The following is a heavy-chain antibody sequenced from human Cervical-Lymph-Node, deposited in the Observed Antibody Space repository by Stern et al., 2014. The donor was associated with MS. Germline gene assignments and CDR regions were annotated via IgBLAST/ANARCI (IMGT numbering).Heavy chain of an antibody. Sequence: QLVESGPEVKKPGTSVKVSCKASGFTFTSSAVQWVRQARGQRLEWIGWIVGGSGNTNYAQKFQERVTITRDMSTSTAYMELSSLRSEDTAVYYCAAVPDYYDSSGYDAFDIWGQGTMVTVSS. D-gene: IGHD3-22*01. CDR1: GFTFTSSA. CDR3: AAVPDYYDSSGYDAFDI. CDR2: IVGGSGNT. V-gene: IGHV1-58*01. J-gene: IGHJ3*02.